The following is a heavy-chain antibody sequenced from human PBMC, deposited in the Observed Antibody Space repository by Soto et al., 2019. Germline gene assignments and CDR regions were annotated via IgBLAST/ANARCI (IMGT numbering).Heavy chain of an antibody. V-gene: IGHV1-69*01. CDR2: INPMFNST. CDR1: GGTFDHAA. CDR3: ARKILAADY. D-gene: IGHD2-15*01. Sequence: QVQLVQSGAEVKKPGSSVKVSCEAPGGTFDHAAITWVRQAPGQGLEWMGGINPMFNSTHYAQKFQGRVTITADAATGTAFMELRRLRSEDAAVYYCARKILAADYWGQGTLLIVSS. J-gene: IGHJ4*02.